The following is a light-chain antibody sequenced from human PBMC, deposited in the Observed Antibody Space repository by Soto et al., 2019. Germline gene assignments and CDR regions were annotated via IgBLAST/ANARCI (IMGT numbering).Light chain of an antibody. CDR3: NSYTTSNTFV. J-gene: IGLJ1*01. V-gene: IGLV2-14*03. CDR2: EVI. CDR1: SSDIGAHNF. Sequence: QSVLSQPASVSGSPGQAITVCCSGTSSDIGAHNFVSWYQQHPGKTPKLIIYEVINRPSGVSDRFSGSKSGNTAYLTISGLQSEDEADYYCNSYTTSNTFVFGSGTKVTVL.